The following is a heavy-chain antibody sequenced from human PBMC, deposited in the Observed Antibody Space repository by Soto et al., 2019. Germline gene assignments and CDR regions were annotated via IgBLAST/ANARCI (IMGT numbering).Heavy chain of an antibody. V-gene: IGHV1-69*06. D-gene: IGHD3-3*01. CDR3: ARPKRSGYDRGDSYYHTMDV. J-gene: IGHJ6*02. Sequence: QMRLVQSGAEVKNSGSSVKVSCKASGGTSSNFVITWVRQVPGQGLEWLGGILPMFGAVKYAQKFQDRLMIIADRSTNTASMELGSLRSEDTAVYYCARPKRSGYDRGDSYYHTMDVWGHGTTVTVS. CDR1: GGTSSNFV. CDR2: ILPMFGAV.